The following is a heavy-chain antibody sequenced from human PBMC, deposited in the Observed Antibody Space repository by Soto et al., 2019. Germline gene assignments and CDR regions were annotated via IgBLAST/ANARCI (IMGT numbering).Heavy chain of an antibody. V-gene: IGHV3-30*18. CDR1: GFTFSSYG. J-gene: IGHJ4*02. Sequence: QVQLVESGGGVVQPGRSLRLSCAASGFTFSSYGMHWVRQAPGKGLEWVAVISDDGSSKYYSDFMKGRFTISRDNPKHTLYLQMNSLRAEDTAVYYCAKDNSGTYYWLDYWGQGTLVTVSS. CDR2: ISDDGSSK. CDR3: AKDNSGTYYWLDY. D-gene: IGHD1-26*01.